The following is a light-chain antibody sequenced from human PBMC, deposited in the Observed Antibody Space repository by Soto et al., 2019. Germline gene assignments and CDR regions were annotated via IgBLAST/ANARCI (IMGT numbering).Light chain of an antibody. CDR3: QQYYSYPS. CDR1: QGISSY. CDR2: AAS. V-gene: IGKV1-8*01. Sequence: AIRMTQSPSSFSASTGDRVTITCRASQGISSYLAWYQQKPGKAPKLLIYAASTLQSGVPSRFSGSGSGTDFTITIRCLQSEDLATYYCQQYYSYPSFGQGTKVEIK. J-gene: IGKJ1*01.